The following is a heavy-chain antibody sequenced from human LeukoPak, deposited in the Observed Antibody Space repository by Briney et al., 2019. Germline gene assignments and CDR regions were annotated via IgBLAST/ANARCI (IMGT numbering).Heavy chain of an antibody. CDR3: ARHGRSGLRRRALDY. V-gene: IGHV4-39*01. CDR1: GGSISSSSYY. J-gene: IGHJ4*02. CDR2: IYYSWST. Sequence: SETLSLTCTVSGGSISSSSYYWGWIRQPPGKGLVWIGTIYYSWSTYYNPSLKSRATISVNTSKNQFSLKLSSVTAADTAVYYCARHGRSGLRRRALDYWGQGTLVTVSS. D-gene: IGHD5-12*01.